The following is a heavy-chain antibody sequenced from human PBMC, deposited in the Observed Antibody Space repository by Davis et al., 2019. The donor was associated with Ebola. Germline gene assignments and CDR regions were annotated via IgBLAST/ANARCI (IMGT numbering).Heavy chain of an antibody. J-gene: IGHJ4*02. D-gene: IGHD3-22*01. V-gene: IGHV5-51*01. Sequence: GESLKIPCKGSGYSFTNYCIGWVRQMPWPGLAWMGIIYPGDSGTRYSPSFQGQVTISADKSISTAYLQWSSLKASDTAMYYCARKINFYDSSDYASPVYYWGQGTLVTVSS. CDR2: IYPGDSGT. CDR1: GYSFTNYC. CDR3: ARKINFYDSSDYASPVYY.